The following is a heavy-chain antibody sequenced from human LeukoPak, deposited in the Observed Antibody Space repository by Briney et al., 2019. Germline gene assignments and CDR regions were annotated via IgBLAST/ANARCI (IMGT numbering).Heavy chain of an antibody. V-gene: IGHV1-2*02. J-gene: IGHJ4*02. D-gene: IGHD3-10*01. CDR1: GYTFTGYY. CDR2: INPNSGGT. Sequence: GASVKVSCKASGYTFTGYYIHWVRQAPGQGLEWMGWINPNSGGTNYAQKFQGRVTMTRDTPMSTAYMELSGLRSDDTAVYYCARDEMVRGVIRDPIDYWGQGTLVTVSS. CDR3: ARDEMVRGVIRDPIDY.